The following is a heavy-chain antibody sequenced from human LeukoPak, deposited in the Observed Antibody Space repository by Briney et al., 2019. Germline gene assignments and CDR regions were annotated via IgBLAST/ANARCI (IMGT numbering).Heavy chain of an antibody. D-gene: IGHD2-15*01. CDR3: ANDYSPDY. J-gene: IGHJ4*02. CDR1: GFPFHTFG. Sequence: GGSLRLSCAASGFPFHTFGMSWVRRAPGKGLEWVSSISAGSDSTDYADSVKGRFTISRDNSKNTLYLQMNSLRAEDTALYYRANDYSPDYWGQGTLVTVSS. V-gene: IGHV3-23*01. CDR2: ISAGSDST.